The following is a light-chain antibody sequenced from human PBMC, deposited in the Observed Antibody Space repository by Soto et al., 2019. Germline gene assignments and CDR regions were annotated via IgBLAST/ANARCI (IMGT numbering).Light chain of an antibody. Sequence: QAVLTQPPSVSGAPGQRITLACTGSNSNIGAGYDVHWYRQFPGAAPKALLCTKSHRPSGVPDRFSASKSGTSASLAITGLQPEDEAEYYCQSYDSGLVGLVFGTGTKLTVL. V-gene: IGLV1-40*01. CDR2: TKS. CDR3: QSYDSGLVGLV. J-gene: IGLJ2*01. CDR1: NSNIGAGYD.